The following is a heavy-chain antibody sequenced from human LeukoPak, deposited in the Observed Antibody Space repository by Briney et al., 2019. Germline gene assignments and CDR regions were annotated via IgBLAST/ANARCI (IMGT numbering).Heavy chain of an antibody. CDR2: ISGSGGST. CDR3: AKDQWSVGATRGWNWFDP. D-gene: IGHD1-26*01. Sequence: PGRSLRLSCAASGFTFSSYAMSWVRQAPGKGLEWVSAISGSGGSTYYADSVKGRFTISRDNSKNTLYLQMNSLRAEDTAVYYCAKDQWSVGATRGWNWFDPWGQGTLVTVSS. J-gene: IGHJ5*02. CDR1: GFTFSSYA. V-gene: IGHV3-23*01.